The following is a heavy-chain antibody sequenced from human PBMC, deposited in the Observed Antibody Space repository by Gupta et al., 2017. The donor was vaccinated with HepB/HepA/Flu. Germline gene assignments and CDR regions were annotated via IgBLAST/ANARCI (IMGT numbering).Heavy chain of an antibody. CDR3: ARGGRAAPGD. CDR2: ISSSSSKI. V-gene: IGHV3-48*02. J-gene: IGHJ4*02. CDR1: GFTFSSYS. D-gene: IGHD6-13*01. Sequence: VQLVESGGGLVQPGGSLRLSCAASGFTFSSYSMNWVRQAPGKGLEGGSYISSSSSKIYYADAVKGRFTVSRDNAKNSLDLQMNSRRDEDTAVYYWARGGRAAPGDWGQGTLVTVSS.